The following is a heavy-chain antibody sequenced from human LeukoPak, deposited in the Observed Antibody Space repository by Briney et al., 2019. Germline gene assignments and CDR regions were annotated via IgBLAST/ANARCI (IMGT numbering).Heavy chain of an antibody. J-gene: IGHJ5*02. D-gene: IGHD3-10*01. CDR2: IYHSGTT. V-gene: IGHV4-38-2*02. CDR3: TRLSYVAGVPKVSWLDP. Sequence: SDTLSLTCTVSAYSISNGFVWGWIRQPPGKGLEWIASIYHSGTTYYNPSLKSRVTMSVDTSKNQFSLRLSSVTAADTAVYYCTRLSYVAGVPKVSWLDPWGQGTLVTVSS. CDR1: AYSISNGFV.